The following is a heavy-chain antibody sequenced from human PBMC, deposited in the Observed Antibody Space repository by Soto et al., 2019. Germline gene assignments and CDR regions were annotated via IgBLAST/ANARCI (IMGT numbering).Heavy chain of an antibody. D-gene: IGHD2-2*01. J-gene: IGHJ4*02. Sequence: EVQLVESGGGLVQPGRSLRLSCAASGFTFDDYAMHWVRQAPGKGLEWVSGISWNSGSIGYADSVKGRFTISRDNAKNTLNLQMNRLRAEDTALYYCAKVGCSSTSCYALDYWGQGTLVTVSS. CDR2: ISWNSGSI. V-gene: IGHV3-9*01. CDR3: AKVGCSSTSCYALDY. CDR1: GFTFDDYA.